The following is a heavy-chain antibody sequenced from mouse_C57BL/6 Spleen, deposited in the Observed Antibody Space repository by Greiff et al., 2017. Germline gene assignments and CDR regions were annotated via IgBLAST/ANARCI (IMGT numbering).Heavy chain of an antibody. CDR2: ISDGGSYT. V-gene: IGHV5-4*03. CDR3: ARAVGSSFFCDY. D-gene: IGHD1-1*01. Sequence: EVKLVESGGGLVKPGGSLKLSCAASGFTFSSYAMSWVRQTPEKRLEWVATISDGGSYTYYPDNVKGRFTISRDNAKNNLYLQMSHLKSEDTAMYYCARAVGSSFFCDYWGQGTTLTVSS. CDR1: GFTFSSYA. J-gene: IGHJ2*01.